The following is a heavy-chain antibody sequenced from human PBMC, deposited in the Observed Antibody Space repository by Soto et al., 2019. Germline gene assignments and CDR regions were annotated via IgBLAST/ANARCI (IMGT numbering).Heavy chain of an antibody. D-gene: IGHD3-16*01. CDR3: AKGKGGSPIVYYFDY. CDR2: ISGSGGST. Sequence: GALRLSCAASGFTFSSYAMSWVRQAPGKGLEWVSAISGSGGSTYYADSVKGRFTISRDNSKNTLYLQMNSLRAEDTAVYYCAKGKGGSPIVYYFDYWGQGTLVTVSS. J-gene: IGHJ4*02. V-gene: IGHV3-23*01. CDR1: GFTFSSYA.